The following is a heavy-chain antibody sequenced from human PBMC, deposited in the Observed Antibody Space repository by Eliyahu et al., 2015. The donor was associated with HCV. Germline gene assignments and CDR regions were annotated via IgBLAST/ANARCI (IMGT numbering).Heavy chain of an antibody. CDR2: ISWNSGSI. J-gene: IGHJ6*02. D-gene: IGHD6-19*01. V-gene: IGHV3-9*01. CDR3: AKEWNWGSQVLYSSGWYGMDV. CDR1: GFXFDDXS. Sequence: EVQLVESGGGLVQPGRSLRLSCAASGFXFDDXSIHXVRQAPGKGLEWVSGISWNSGSIGYADSVKGRFTISRDNAKNSLYLQMNSLRAEDTALYYCAKEWNWGSQVLYSSGWYGMDVWGQGTTVTVSS.